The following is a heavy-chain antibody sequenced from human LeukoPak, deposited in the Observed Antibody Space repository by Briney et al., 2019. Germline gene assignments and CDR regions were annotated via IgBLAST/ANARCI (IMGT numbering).Heavy chain of an antibody. CDR1: GFTFSSYG. V-gene: IGHV3-33*08. CDR3: ARDSDIVVVPAAMHGAFDT. CDR2: IWYDGSNK. D-gene: IGHD2-2*01. Sequence: PGGSLRLSCAASGFTFSSYGMHWVRQAPGKGLEWVAVIWYDGSNKYYADSVKGRFTISRDNSKNTLYLQVNSLRAEDTAVYYCARDSDIVVVPAAMHGAFDTWGQGTMVTVSS. J-gene: IGHJ3*02.